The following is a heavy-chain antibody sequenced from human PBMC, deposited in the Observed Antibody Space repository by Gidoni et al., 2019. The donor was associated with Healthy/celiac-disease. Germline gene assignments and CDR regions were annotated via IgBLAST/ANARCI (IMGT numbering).Heavy chain of an antibody. CDR3: ARDSGYCSSTSCPHNWFDP. CDR2: ISAYNGNT. D-gene: IGHD2-2*01. CDR1: GYTFTCYG. J-gene: IGHJ5*02. Sequence: QVQLVQSGAEVKKPAASVKVSCKASGYTFTCYGTRWVRQAPGQGLEWMGWISAYNGNTNYAQKLQGRVTMTTDTSTSTAYMELRSLRSDDTAVYYCARDSGYCSSTSCPHNWFDPWGQGTLVTVSS. V-gene: IGHV1-18*01.